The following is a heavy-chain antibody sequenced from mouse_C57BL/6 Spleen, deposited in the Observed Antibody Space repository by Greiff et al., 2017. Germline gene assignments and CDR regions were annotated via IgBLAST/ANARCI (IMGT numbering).Heavy chain of an antibody. CDR2: IYPGDGDT. CDR1: GYAFSSSW. J-gene: IGHJ2*01. V-gene: IGHV1-82*01. Sequence: QVQLQQSGPELVKPGASVKISCKASGYAFSSSWMNWVKQRPGKGLEWIGRIYPGDGDTNYNGKFKGKATLTADKSSSTAYMQLSSLTSEDSAVYFCARGEDFITATYFDYWGQGTTLTVSS. D-gene: IGHD1-1*01. CDR3: ARGEDFITATYFDY.